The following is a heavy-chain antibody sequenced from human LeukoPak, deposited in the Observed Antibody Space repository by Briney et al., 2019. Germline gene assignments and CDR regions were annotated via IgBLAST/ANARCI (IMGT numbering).Heavy chain of an antibody. CDR2: MSYRGRT. V-gene: IGHV4-39*07. J-gene: IGHJ5*01. Sequence: SETLSLTCTVTGDSISSDSHFWGWIRQPPGKGLEYIASMSYRGRTYHNPSLQSRVTISLDTSRNQFSLKLRSVTAADTAVYYCARARIVFSAFHNWFHSWGQGTLVSVSS. D-gene: IGHD2-15*01. CDR3: ARARIVFSAFHNWFHS. CDR1: GDSISSDSHF.